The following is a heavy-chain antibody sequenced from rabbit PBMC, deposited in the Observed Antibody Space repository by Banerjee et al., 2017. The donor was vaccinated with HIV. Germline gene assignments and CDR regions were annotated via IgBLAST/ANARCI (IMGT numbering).Heavy chain of an antibody. J-gene: IGHJ4*01. V-gene: IGHV1S45*01. CDR1: GFSFSSSYW. CDR3: ARNDDYGDYAFTL. D-gene: IGHD2-1*01. CDR2: IYTGSGST. Sequence: QEHLVESGGGLVQPEGSLTLTCTASGFSFSSSYWICWVRQAPGKGLEWIGCIYTGSGSTYYASWAKGRFTISKTSSTTVTLQMTSLTVADMATYFCARNDDYGDYAFTLWGQGTLVTVS.